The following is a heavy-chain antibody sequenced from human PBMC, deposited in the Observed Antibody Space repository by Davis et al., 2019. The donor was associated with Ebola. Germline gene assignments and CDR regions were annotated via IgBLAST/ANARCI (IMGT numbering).Heavy chain of an antibody. CDR2: ISSSSSYI. V-gene: IGHV3-21*04. CDR1: GFTFSSYS. CDR3: ARRLNQRPYYYGMDV. J-gene: IGHJ6*02. D-gene: IGHD1-14*01. Sequence: PGGSLRLSCAASGFTFSSYSMNWVRQAPGKGLEWVSSISSSSSYIYYADSVKGRFTISRDNAKNSLYLQMNSLRAEDTAVYYCARRLNQRPYYYGMDVWGQGTTVTVSS.